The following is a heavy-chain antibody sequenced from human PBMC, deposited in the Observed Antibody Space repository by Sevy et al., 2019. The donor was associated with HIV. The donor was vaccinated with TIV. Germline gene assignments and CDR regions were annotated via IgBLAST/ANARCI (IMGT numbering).Heavy chain of an antibody. D-gene: IGHD3-3*01. J-gene: IGHJ6*02. CDR1: GFTFNRYL. Sequence: GGSLRLSCAASGFTFNRYLMHWVRQVPGKGLVWVSQIKHDGSSTTYAYSVRGRFTISRDNAKNTLYLEMKNLRAEDTAVYYCAREGVDFWSGPVDFYYGMDVWGPGATVTVSS. V-gene: IGHV3-74*01. CDR2: IKHDGSST. CDR3: AREGVDFWSGPVDFYYGMDV.